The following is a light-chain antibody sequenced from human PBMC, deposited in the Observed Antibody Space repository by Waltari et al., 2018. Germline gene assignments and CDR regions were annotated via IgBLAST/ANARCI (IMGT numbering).Light chain of an antibody. CDR2: SAS. Sequence: DSQMTQSPSSLSASVGDTVTINCRATQDINNYLVWLQQKPGKAPKSLIYSASSLRSGVSSRFSGSGSGTEFTLTISSLQPEDVATYYCQQHLHYPWTFGQGTKVEVK. J-gene: IGKJ1*01. V-gene: IGKV1-16*01. CDR1: QDINNY. CDR3: QQHLHYPWT.